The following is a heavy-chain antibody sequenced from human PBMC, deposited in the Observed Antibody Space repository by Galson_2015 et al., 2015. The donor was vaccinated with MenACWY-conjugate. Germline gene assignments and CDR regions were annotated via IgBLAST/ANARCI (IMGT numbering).Heavy chain of an antibody. V-gene: IGHV3-30*10. J-gene: IGHJ3*01. CDR2: VSYDASSR. Sequence: SLRLSCAASGFRFSSYTFYWVRQSPGKGLEWVAVVSYDASSRYYRDSVQGRFTISRDNSKNTVPLEMSSLGPEDSAVYYCVRAEGWLRSAFDLWGQGTMVTVSS. D-gene: IGHD5-12*01. CDR3: VRAEGWLRSAFDL. CDR1: GFRFSSYT.